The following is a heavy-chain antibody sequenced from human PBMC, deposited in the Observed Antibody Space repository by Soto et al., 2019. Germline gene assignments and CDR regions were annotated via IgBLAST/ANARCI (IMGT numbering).Heavy chain of an antibody. J-gene: IGHJ4*01. D-gene: IGHD3-10*01. V-gene: IGHV1-8*01. CDR2: NNPNSGNI. CDR1: GDTFTTCG. CDR3: ARGRASGSYYLLDY. Sequence: ASGKVCGEASGDTFTTCGINGVRQASGHGLEWLGWNNPNSGNIGYAQRFQGRVTMTRDTAISTSYMEVSSVRSDHTSVHYCARGRASGSYYLLDYCGHGRLFAVSS.